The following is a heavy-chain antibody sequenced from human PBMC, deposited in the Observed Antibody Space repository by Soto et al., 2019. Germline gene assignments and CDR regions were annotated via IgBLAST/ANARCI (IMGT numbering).Heavy chain of an antibody. V-gene: IGHV1-8*01. J-gene: IGHJ6*03. D-gene: IGHD2-8*01. CDR1: GYTFTSSD. CDR2: MNPNSGNT. Sequence: QVQLVQSGAEVKKPGASVKVSCKASGYTFTSSDINWVRQATGQGLEWMGWMNPNSGNTGYAQKFQGRVTMTRNTSISTAYMELSSLRSEDTAVYYCARQRLYAGHYYYYYMDVWGKGTTGTVAS. CDR3: ARQRLYAGHYYYYYMDV.